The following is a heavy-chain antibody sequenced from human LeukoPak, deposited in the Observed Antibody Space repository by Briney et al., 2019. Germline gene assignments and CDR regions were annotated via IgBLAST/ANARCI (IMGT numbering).Heavy chain of an antibody. D-gene: IGHD6-13*01. CDR3: AREAVGYSRFFRVDP. Sequence: SETLSLTCTVSGGSVSSGNFYWSWLRQPPGKGLEWIGYIHYSGSTNSNPSLKSRVTISVGTSKNQFSLKLSSVTAADTGVYYCAREAVGYSRFFRVDPWGQGTVVTVSS. V-gene: IGHV4-61*01. CDR2: IHYSGST. J-gene: IGHJ5*02. CDR1: GGSVSSGNFY.